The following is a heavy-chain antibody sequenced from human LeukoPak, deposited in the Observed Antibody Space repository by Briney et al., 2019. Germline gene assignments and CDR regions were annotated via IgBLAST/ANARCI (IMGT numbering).Heavy chain of an antibody. V-gene: IGHV1-2*02. J-gene: IGHJ5*02. CDR3: ARARGDIVVVPAAIWFDH. CDR2: IKPNNGGT. Sequence: ASVTVSCKASGYTFTGYYMHWVRQAPGQGLEWMGWIKPNNGGTNYAQKFQGRVTMTRDTSISTAYMEMSRLRSDDTAVYYCARARGDIVVVPAAIWFDHWGQGTLVTVSS. D-gene: IGHD2-2*01. CDR1: GYTFTGYY.